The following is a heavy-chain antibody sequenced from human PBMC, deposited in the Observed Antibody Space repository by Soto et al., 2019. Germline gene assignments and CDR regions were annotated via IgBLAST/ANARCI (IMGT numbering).Heavy chain of an antibody. J-gene: IGHJ5*02. V-gene: IGHV1-8*01. D-gene: IGHD3-10*01. CDR3: ARSGYYYGSGSWPNWFDP. CDR1: GYTFTSYY. Sequence: ASVKVSCKASGYTFTSYYINWVRQATGQGLEWMGWMNPNSGNTGYAQKFQGRVTMTRNTSISTAYMELSSLRSEDTAVYYCARSGYYYGSGSWPNWFDPWGQGTLVTVSS. CDR2: MNPNSGNT.